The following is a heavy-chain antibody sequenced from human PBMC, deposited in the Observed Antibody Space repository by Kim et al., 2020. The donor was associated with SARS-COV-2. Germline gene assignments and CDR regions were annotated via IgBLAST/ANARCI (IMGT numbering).Heavy chain of an antibody. V-gene: IGHV4-61*02. CDR3: ANYGDHAGGAFDI. CDR1: GGSISSGSYY. D-gene: IGHD4-17*01. J-gene: IGHJ3*02. CDR2: IYTSGST. Sequence: SETLSLTCTVSGGSISSGSYYWSWIRQPAGKGLEWIGRIYTSGSTNYNPSLKSRVTISVDTSKNQFSLKLSSVTAADTAVYYCANYGDHAGGAFDIWGQGTMVTVSS.